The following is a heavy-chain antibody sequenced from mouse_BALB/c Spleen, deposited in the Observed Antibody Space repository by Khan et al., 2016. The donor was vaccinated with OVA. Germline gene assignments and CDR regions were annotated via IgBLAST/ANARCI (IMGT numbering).Heavy chain of an antibody. CDR3: ARDGAYYRSDGWFAY. Sequence: VQLQQSGAELARPGASVKMSCKASGYTFTSYTMHWVKQRPGQGLEWIGYISPSSGYTNYNQKFKDKATLTADKSSSTAYMQLSSLTSEDSAVYYCARDGAYYRSDGWFAYWGQGTLVTVSA. V-gene: IGHV1-4*01. J-gene: IGHJ3*01. CDR2: ISPSSGYT. D-gene: IGHD2-14*01. CDR1: GYTFTSYT.